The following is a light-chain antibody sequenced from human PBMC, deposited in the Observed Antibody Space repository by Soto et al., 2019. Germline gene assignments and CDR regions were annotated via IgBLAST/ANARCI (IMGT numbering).Light chain of an antibody. CDR2: AAS. CDR3: QESYSTPSVT. Sequence: DIQMTQSPSSMSASVGDRVTITCRASQSISAYLNWYQQKPGKAPKLLIYAASSLQSGVPSRFSGSGSGTDFTRTISSLQPEDFATYYCQESYSTPSVTFGPGTKVDIK. J-gene: IGKJ3*01. V-gene: IGKV1-39*01. CDR1: QSISAY.